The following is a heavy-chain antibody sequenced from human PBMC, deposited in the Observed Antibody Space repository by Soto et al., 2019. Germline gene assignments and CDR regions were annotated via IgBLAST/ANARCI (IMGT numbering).Heavy chain of an antibody. J-gene: IGHJ4*02. D-gene: IGHD5-12*01. CDR3: ARAQDWLYYFDY. Sequence: QVQLQESGPGLVKPSQTLSLTCTVSGGSISSGGYYWSWIRQHPGKGLEWIGYIYYSGSTYYNPSLKSRVTLTVDTSNNQFSLKLSSVTAADTAVYYCARAQDWLYYFDYWGQGTLVTVSS. CDR1: GGSISSGGYY. CDR2: IYYSGST. V-gene: IGHV4-31*03.